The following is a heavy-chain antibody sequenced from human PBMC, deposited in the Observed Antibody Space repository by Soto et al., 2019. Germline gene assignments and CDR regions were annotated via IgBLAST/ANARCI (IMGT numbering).Heavy chain of an antibody. CDR3: AAEQRSYDSSGPRVY. CDR1: GFTFTSSA. Sequence: GASVKVSCKASGFTFTSSAVQWVRQARGQRLEWIGWIVVGSGNTNYAQKFQERVTITRDMSTSTAYMELSSLRSEDTAVYYCAAEQRSYDSSGPRVYWGQGTLVTVSS. V-gene: IGHV1-58*01. CDR2: IVVGSGNT. D-gene: IGHD3-22*01. J-gene: IGHJ4*02.